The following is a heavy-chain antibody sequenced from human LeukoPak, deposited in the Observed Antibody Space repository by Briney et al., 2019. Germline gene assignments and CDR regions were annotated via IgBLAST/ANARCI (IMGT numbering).Heavy chain of an antibody. CDR1: GESSFSSYY. J-gene: IGHJ4*02. V-gene: IGHV4-34*01. Sequence: SETLSLTCAVYGESSFSSYYWSWIRQTPGGALEWIGEINHSGYTNYNPSLKSRVTLSIDTSKNQFSLRLNSVTAADTAVYYCSRQEVGNDYWGQGTLVTVSS. CDR3: SRQEVGNDY. D-gene: IGHD1-1*01. CDR2: INHSGYT.